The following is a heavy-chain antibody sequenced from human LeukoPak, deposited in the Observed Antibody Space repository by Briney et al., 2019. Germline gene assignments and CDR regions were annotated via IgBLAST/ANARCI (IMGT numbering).Heavy chain of an antibody. D-gene: IGHD1/OR15-1a*01. CDR3: ARDWEQPNYYFGMDV. J-gene: IGHJ6*02. CDR2: TYYRSNWYN. V-gene: IGHV6-1*01. Sequence: SQTLSLTCATSGDSVSSKSAAWNWIRQSPSRGLEWLGRTYYRSNWYNDYAESVKSRITVTADTSKNHFSLHLNSVTPEDTAVYYCARDWEQPNYYFGMDVWGQGTTVTVSS. CDR1: GDSVSSKSAA.